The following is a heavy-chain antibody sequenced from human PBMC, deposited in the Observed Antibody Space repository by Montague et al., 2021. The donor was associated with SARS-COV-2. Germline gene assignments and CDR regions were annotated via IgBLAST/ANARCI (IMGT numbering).Heavy chain of an antibody. D-gene: IGHD2-15*01. CDR2: VYYSGTA. CDR3: ARERLDCSGTSCYTNGLDG. CDR1: GGSVRSGLYY. V-gene: IGHV4-61*01. Sequence: SETLSLTCTVSGGSVRSGLYYWTWIRQPPGKGLEWIGYVYYSGTANHNPSLKSRLTLTVDTSQNQFSLKLSSVTAADTAIYYCARERLDCSGTSCYTNGLDGWGQGTMVTVSS. J-gene: IGHJ6*02.